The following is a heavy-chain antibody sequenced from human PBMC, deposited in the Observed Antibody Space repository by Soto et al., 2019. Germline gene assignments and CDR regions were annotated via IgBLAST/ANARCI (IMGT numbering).Heavy chain of an antibody. V-gene: IGHV1-2*02. CDR3: ATESKRQLAYWLDP. J-gene: IGHJ5*02. Sequence: ASVKVSCKASGFSFTGYYIHWLRQAPGQGLEWMGWINAHSGGTEYAQKFQGRVTLTRDTSIATAYLTLTSLTSDDTALYYCATESKRQLAYWLDPGGQRTQVTVLL. CDR1: GFSFTGYY. D-gene: IGHD6-6*01. CDR2: INAHSGGT.